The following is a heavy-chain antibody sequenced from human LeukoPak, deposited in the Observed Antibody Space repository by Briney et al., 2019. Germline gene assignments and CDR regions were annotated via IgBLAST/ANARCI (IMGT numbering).Heavy chain of an antibody. Sequence: SETLSLTCAVYGGSFSGYYWSWIRQPPGKGLEWIGEINHSGSTNYNPSLKSRVTISVDTSKNQFSLKLSSVTAADTAVYHCARRVRYCSSTSCKIDYWGQGTLVTVSS. CDR3: ARRVRYCSSTSCKIDY. V-gene: IGHV4-34*01. J-gene: IGHJ4*02. CDR1: GGSFSGYY. D-gene: IGHD2-2*01. CDR2: INHSGST.